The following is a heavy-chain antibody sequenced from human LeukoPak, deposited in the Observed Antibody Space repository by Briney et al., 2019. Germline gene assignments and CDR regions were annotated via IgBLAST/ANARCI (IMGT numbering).Heavy chain of an antibody. CDR2: IWYDGSNK. Sequence: PGGSLRLSCAASGFTFSSYGMHWVRQAPGKGLEWVAVIWYDGSNKYYADSVKGRFTISRDKSKNTLYLQMNSLRAEDTAVYYCAKDSGQQLAPLDYWGQGTLVTVSS. V-gene: IGHV3-33*03. J-gene: IGHJ4*02. CDR1: GFTFSSYG. CDR3: AKDSGQQLAPLDY. D-gene: IGHD6-13*01.